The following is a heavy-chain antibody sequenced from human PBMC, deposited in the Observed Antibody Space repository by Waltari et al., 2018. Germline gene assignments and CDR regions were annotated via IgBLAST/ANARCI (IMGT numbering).Heavy chain of an antibody. Sequence: QLQLQESGPGLVKPSETLSLTCPVSGGSISSSSYYWGWIRQPPGKGLEWIGSIYYSGSTYYNPSLKSRVTISVDTSKNQFSLKLSSVTAADTAVYYCARHPFTMVRGVIKGFDYWGQGTLVTVSS. V-gene: IGHV4-39*07. CDR3: ARHPFTMVRGVIKGFDY. CDR2: IYYSGST. CDR1: GGSISSSSYY. J-gene: IGHJ4*02. D-gene: IGHD3-10*01.